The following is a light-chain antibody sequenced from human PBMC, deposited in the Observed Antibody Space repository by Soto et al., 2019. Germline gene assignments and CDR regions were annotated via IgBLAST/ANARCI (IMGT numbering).Light chain of an antibody. CDR1: QSVSNSY. V-gene: IGKV3-20*01. CDR3: QQFGSSPLFT. CDR2: GAS. J-gene: IGKJ3*01. Sequence: EIVLTQSPGTLSLCPGEKATVSCRASQSVSNSYLAWYQQKPGQAPRLLIYGASSRATGIPDRFSGSGSGTDFTLTISRLEPEDFAVYYCQQFGSSPLFTFGPGTKVDVK.